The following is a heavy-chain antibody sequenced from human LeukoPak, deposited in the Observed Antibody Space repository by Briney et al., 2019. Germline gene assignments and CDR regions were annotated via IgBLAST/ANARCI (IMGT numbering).Heavy chain of an antibody. CDR1: GFTFSSYS. D-gene: IGHD2-2*02. V-gene: IGHV3-21*01. CDR3: ARGDIVVVPAAIDYYYYYMDV. Sequence: PGGSLRLSCAAAGFTFSSYSMNWVRQAPGKGLELVSSISSSSSYIYYADSVKGRFTISRDNAKNSLYLQMNSLRAEDTAVYYCARGDIVVVPAAIDYYYYYMDVWGKGTTVTVSS. CDR2: ISSSSSYI. J-gene: IGHJ6*03.